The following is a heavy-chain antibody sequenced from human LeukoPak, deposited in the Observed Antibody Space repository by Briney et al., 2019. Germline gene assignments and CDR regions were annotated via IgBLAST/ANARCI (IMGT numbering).Heavy chain of an antibody. Sequence: GGSLRLSCAASGFTFSSSGMHWVRQAPGKGLEWVALISYDGSTKYYADSVKGRFTISRDNSKNTLYLQMNSLRAEDTAVYYCARDLNSSESITEYSSGWNYFDYWGQGTLVTVSS. D-gene: IGHD6-19*01. CDR3: ARDLNSSESITEYSSGWNYFDY. CDR1: GFTFSSSG. CDR2: ISYDGSTK. J-gene: IGHJ4*02. V-gene: IGHV3-30*03.